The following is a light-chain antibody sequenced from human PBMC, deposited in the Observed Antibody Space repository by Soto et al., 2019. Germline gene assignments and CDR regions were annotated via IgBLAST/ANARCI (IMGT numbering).Light chain of an antibody. CDR2: EVS. CDR1: SSDVGGYNY. V-gene: IGLV2-8*01. CDR3: SSYGGSNNLV. Sequence: QSALTQPPSASGSPGQSVTLSCTGTSSDVGGYNYVSWYQQHPGKAPKLMIYEVSKRPSGVPDRFSGSKSGNKASLTVSALQAEDEADDYCSSYGGSNNLVFAGGTKLTVL. J-gene: IGLJ2*01.